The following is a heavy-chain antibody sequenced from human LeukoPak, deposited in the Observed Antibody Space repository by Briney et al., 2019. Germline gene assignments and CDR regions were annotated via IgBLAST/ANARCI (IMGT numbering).Heavy chain of an antibody. CDR2: ISYDGSNK. Sequence: PGRSLRLPCAASGFTFSSYAMHWVRQAPGKGLEWVAVISYDGSNKYYADSVKGRFTISRDNSKNTLYLQMNSLRAEDTAVYYCARGHDAFDIWGQGTMVTASS. J-gene: IGHJ3*02. V-gene: IGHV3-30-3*01. CDR1: GFTFSSYA. CDR3: ARGHDAFDI.